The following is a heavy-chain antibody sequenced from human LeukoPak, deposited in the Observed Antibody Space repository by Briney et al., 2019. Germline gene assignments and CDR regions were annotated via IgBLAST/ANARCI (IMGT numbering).Heavy chain of an antibody. Sequence: ASVKVSCKASGGTFSSYAISWVRQAPGQGLEWMGGIIPIFGTANYAQKFQGRVTITADESTSTAYMGLSSLRSEDTAVYYCASFSGSYFEAYYYGMDVWGQGTTVTVSS. V-gene: IGHV1-69*01. CDR1: GGTFSSYA. D-gene: IGHD1-26*01. CDR3: ASFSGSYFEAYYYGMDV. J-gene: IGHJ6*02. CDR2: IIPIFGTA.